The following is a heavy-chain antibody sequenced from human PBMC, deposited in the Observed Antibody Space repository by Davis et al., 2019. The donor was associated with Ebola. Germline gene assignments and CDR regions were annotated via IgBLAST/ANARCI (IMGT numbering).Heavy chain of an antibody. Sequence: SVKVSCKASGGTFSSYAISWVRQAPGQGLEWMGGIIPIFGTANYAQKFQGRVTITADESTSTAYMELSSLRSEDTAVYYCARANYCSSTSCYTLGDFDAFDIWGQGTMVTVSS. CDR1: GGTFSSYA. D-gene: IGHD2-2*02. CDR3: ARANYCSSTSCYTLGDFDAFDI. J-gene: IGHJ3*02. CDR2: IIPIFGTA. V-gene: IGHV1-69*13.